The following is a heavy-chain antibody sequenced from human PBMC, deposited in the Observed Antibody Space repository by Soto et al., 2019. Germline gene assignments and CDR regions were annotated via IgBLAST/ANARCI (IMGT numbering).Heavy chain of an antibody. CDR1: GFTFSSYA. CDR3: ARDQGNCLDY. J-gene: IGHJ4*02. D-gene: IGHD1-20*01. Sequence: QVQLVESGGGVVQPGRSLRLSCAASGFTFSSYAMHWVRQAPGKGLEWVAVISYDGSNKYYADSVKGRFTISRDNSKNTLYLQMNSLRAEDTAVYYCARDQGNCLDYWGQGTLATVSS. CDR2: ISYDGSNK. V-gene: IGHV3-30-3*01.